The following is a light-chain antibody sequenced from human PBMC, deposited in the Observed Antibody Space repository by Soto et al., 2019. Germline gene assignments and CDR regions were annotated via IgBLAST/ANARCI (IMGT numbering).Light chain of an antibody. CDR3: SSYTSSSTLV. CDR2: DVS. Sequence: QSALTQPASVSGSPGQSITISCTGTSSDVGGYNYVSWYQQHPGKAPKLMIYDVSNRPSGVSNRFSGSKSGNTASLTISGLHAEDEADYYCSSYTSSSTLVFGTRTKVTVL. CDR1: SSDVGGYNY. J-gene: IGLJ1*01. V-gene: IGLV2-14*01.